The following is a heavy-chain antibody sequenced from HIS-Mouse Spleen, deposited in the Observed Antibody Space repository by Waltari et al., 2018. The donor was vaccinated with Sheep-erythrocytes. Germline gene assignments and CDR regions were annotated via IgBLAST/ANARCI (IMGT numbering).Heavy chain of an antibody. J-gene: IGHJ4*02. CDR2: ISYDGSNK. CDR3: AKGTAVAGTLFDY. CDR1: GFTFSSYG. V-gene: IGHV3-30*18. D-gene: IGHD6-19*01. Sequence: QVQLVESGGGVVQPGRSLRLSCAASGFTFSSYGMHWVRQAPGKGLEWVAVISYDGSNKYYADSVKGRFTISRDNSKNTLYLQMNSLRAEDTAVYYCAKGTAVAGTLFDYWGQGTLVTVSS.